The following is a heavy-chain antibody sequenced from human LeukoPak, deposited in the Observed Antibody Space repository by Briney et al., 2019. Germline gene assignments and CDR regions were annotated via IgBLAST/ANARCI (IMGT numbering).Heavy chain of an antibody. V-gene: IGHV3-21*01. J-gene: IGHJ4*02. CDR2: ISSSSSYI. Sequence: PGGSLRLSCAASGFTFSSYNMNWVRQAPGKGLEWVSFISSSSSYIYYADSVKGRLTISRDNAKNSLYLQMNSLRAEDTAVYYCARRYYDFWSGYSYYFDYWGQGTLVSVSS. CDR3: ARRYYDFWSGYSYYFDY. CDR1: GFTFSSYN. D-gene: IGHD3-3*01.